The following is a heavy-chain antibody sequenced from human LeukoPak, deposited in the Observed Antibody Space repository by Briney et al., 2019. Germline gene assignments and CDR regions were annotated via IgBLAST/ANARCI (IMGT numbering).Heavy chain of an antibody. CDR2: IYPGDSDT. D-gene: IGHD4/OR15-4a*01. J-gene: IGHJ6*02. Sequence: GESLKISCKGSGYSFTSYWIGWVRQMPGKGLEWMGIIYPGDSDTRYSPSFQGQVTISADKSISTAYLQWSSPKASDTAMYYCASSSMVAPPYDYYYGMDVWGQGTTVTVSS. V-gene: IGHV5-51*01. CDR3: ASSSMVAPPYDYYYGMDV. CDR1: GYSFTSYW.